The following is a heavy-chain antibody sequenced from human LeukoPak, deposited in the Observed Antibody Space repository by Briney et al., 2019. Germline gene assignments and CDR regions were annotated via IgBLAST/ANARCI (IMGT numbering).Heavy chain of an antibody. D-gene: IGHD6-19*01. Sequence: GGSLRLSCAASEFTFSSYAMNWVRQAPGKGLEWVASIKQDGSEKYNVDSVKGRFTISRDNAKNTLYLQMNSLRAEDTAVYYCARGLIAVAFNFDYWGQGALVTVSS. CDR2: IKQDGSEK. J-gene: IGHJ4*02. V-gene: IGHV3-7*04. CDR3: ARGLIAVAFNFDY. CDR1: EFTFSSYA.